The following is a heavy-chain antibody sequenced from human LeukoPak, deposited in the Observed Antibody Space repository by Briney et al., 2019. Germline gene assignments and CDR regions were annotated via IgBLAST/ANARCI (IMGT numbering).Heavy chain of an antibody. CDR2: IYHSGST. V-gene: IGHV4-39*07. D-gene: IGHD5-18*01. CDR1: GGSVSSSSYY. Sequence: TPSETLSLTCTVSGGSVSSSSYYWGWIRQPPGKGLEWIGSIYHSGSTYYNPSLKSRVTISVDTSKNQFSLKLSSVTAADTAVYYCARDGYSYGYPRTPEFDYWGQGTLVTVSS. J-gene: IGHJ4*02. CDR3: ARDGYSYGYPRTPEFDY.